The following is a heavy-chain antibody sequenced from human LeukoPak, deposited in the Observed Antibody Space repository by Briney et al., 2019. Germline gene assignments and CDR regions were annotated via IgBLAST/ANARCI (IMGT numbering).Heavy chain of an antibody. J-gene: IGHJ5*02. Sequence: GASLKVSCKASGYTFTGDYMHWVRQAPGQGREWMVWINPKSGGTNYAQKFQGKVTMTRDTSISTAYMELSRLRSDDTDVYYCARLGRSGNWFDHWGQGTLVTVSS. CDR1: GYTFTGDY. D-gene: IGHD3-10*01. CDR3: ARLGRSGNWFDH. V-gene: IGHV1-2*02. CDR2: INPKSGGT.